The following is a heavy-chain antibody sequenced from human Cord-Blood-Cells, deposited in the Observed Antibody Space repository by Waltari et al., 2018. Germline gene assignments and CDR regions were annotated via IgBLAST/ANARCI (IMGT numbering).Heavy chain of an antibody. J-gene: IGHJ3*02. CDR1: GFPVSSHY. D-gene: IGHD6-19*01. Sequence: EVQLVESGGGLVQPGGSLRLSCEASGFPVSSHYLSWVRQAPGKGLEWVSVIYSGGSTYYADSVKGRFTISRHNSKNTLYLQMNSLRAEDTAVYYCASGAVADAFDIWGQGTMVTVSS. V-gene: IGHV3-53*04. CDR2: IYSGGST. CDR3: ASGAVADAFDI.